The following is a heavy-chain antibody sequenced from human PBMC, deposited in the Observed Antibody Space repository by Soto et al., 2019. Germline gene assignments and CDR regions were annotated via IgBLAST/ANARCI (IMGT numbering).Heavy chain of an antibody. CDR1: GDSFTSYW. J-gene: IGHJ4*02. CDR2: IYPGDSET. D-gene: IGHD1-1*01. CDR3: ARIPSTGPYYLEY. V-gene: IGHV5-51*01. Sequence: GGSLKISRKASGDSFTSYWIGWSRQMPGKGLEWVGVIYPGDSETRYSPSFQAQVTISADNSISTASLQWSSLKASDTAMYYCARIPSTGPYYLEYWGQGTMVTVSS.